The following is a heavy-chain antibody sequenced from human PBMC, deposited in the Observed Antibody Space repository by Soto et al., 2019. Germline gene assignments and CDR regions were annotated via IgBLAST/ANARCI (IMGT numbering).Heavy chain of an antibody. D-gene: IGHD3-10*01. CDR3: AKDCGLLWFGDLA. J-gene: IGHJ4*02. CDR2: ISGSGGST. CDR1: GFTFSSYA. V-gene: IGHV3-23*01. Sequence: GGSLRLSCVTSGFTFSSYAMSWVRQSPGKGLEWVSAISGSGGSTYYADSVKGRFTISRDNSKNTLYLQMNSLRAEDTAVYYCAKDCGLLWFGDLAWGQGTLVTVSS.